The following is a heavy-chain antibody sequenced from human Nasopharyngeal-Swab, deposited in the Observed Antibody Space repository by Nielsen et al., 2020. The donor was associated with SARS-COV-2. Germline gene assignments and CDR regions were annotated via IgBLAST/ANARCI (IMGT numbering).Heavy chain of an antibody. V-gene: IGHV3-33*06. Sequence: GESLKISCAAYGFTFSSYGMHWVRQAPGKGLEWVAVIWYDGSNKYYADSVKGRFTISRDNSKNTLYLQMNSLRAEDTAVYYCAKDFSLSAFMVADMGFDYWGQGTLVTVSS. J-gene: IGHJ4*02. D-gene: IGHD2/OR15-2a*01. CDR3: AKDFSLSAFMVADMGFDY. CDR2: IWYDGSNK. CDR1: GFTFSSYG.